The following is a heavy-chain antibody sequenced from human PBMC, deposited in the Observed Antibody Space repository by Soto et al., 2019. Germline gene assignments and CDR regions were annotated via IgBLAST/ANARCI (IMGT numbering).Heavy chain of an antibody. V-gene: IGHV3-23*01. D-gene: IGHD2-2*01. CDR3: ATPSIVVVPATNDY. J-gene: IGHJ4*02. Sequence: EVQLLESGGGLVQPGGSLRLSCAASGFTFSSYAMSWVRQAPGKGLEWVSAISGSGGSTYYADSVKGRFTISRDNSKNTLYRQMNSLRAEDTAVYYCATPSIVVVPATNDYWGQGTLVTVSS. CDR1: GFTFSSYA. CDR2: ISGSGGST.